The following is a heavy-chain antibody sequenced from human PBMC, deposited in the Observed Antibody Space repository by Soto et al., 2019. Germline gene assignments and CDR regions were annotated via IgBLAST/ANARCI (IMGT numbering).Heavy chain of an antibody. CDR2: IIPIFGTA. D-gene: IGHD6-13*01. Sequence: APVKVSCKASGGTLSSYAISWVRQAPGQGLEGMGGIIPIFGTANYAQKFQGRVTITADESTSTAYMELSSLRSEDTAVYYCARVTSSTGSSWRKYYYYGMDVWGQGTTVTVSS. J-gene: IGHJ6*02. CDR3: ARVTSSTGSSWRKYYYYGMDV. V-gene: IGHV1-69*13. CDR1: GGTLSSYA.